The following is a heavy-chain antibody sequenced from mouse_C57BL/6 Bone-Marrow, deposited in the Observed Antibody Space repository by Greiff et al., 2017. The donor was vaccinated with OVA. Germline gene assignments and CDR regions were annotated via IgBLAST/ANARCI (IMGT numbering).Heavy chain of an antibody. CDR3: ARSFGTWFAY. V-gene: IGHV7-3*01. Sequence: EVQVVESGGGLVQPGGSLSLSCAASGFTFTDYYMSWVRQPPGKALEWLGFIRNKANGYTTEYSASVKGRFTISRDNSQSILYLQMNALRAEDSATYYCARSFGTWFAYWGQGTLVTVSA. CDR2: IRNKANGYTT. CDR1: GFTFTDYY. J-gene: IGHJ3*01.